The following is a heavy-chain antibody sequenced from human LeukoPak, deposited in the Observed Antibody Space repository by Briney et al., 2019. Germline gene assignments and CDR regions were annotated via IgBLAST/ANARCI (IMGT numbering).Heavy chain of an antibody. CDR2: ISSNGGST. CDR3: ASGVGPFDI. J-gene: IGHJ3*02. Sequence: GGSLRLSCAASGFTFSSYAMHWVRQAPGRGLEYVSAISSNGGSTYYANSVKGRFTISRDNSKNTLYLQMGSLRAEDMAVYYCASGVGPFDIWGQGTMVTVSS. CDR1: GFTFSSYA. D-gene: IGHD2-15*01. V-gene: IGHV3-64*01.